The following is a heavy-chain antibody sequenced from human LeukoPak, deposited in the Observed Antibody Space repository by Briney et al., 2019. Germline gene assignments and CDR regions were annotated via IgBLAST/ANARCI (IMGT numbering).Heavy chain of an antibody. CDR2: INAGNGNT. CDR3: ARDNYYGSGSYPLDYGMDV. D-gene: IGHD3-10*01. V-gene: IGHV1-3*01. J-gene: IGHJ6*02. Sequence: ASVKVSCKASGYTFTSYAMHWVRQAPGQRLEWMGWINAGNGNTKYSQKFQGRVTITRDTSASTAYMELSSLRSEDTAVYYCARDNYYGSGSYPLDYGMDVWGQGTTVTVSS. CDR1: GYTFTSYA.